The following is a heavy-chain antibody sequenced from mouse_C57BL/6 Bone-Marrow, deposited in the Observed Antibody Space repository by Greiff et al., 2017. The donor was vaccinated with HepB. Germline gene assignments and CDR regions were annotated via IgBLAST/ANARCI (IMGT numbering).Heavy chain of an antibody. Sequence: EVQLQQSGPELVKPGASVKISCKASGYSFTGYYMHWVKQSSEKSLEWIGEINPSTGGTSYNQKFKGKATLTVDKSSSTAYMQLKSLTSEDSAVYYCALPYYYYSFAYWGQGTLVTVSA. D-gene: IGHD1-1*01. CDR3: ALPYYYYSFAY. CDR2: INPSTGGT. J-gene: IGHJ3*01. CDR1: GYSFTGYY. V-gene: IGHV1-43*01.